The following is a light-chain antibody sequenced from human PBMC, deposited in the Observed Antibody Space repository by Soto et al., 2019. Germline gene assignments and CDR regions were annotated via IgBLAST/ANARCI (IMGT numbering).Light chain of an antibody. CDR2: DVI. V-gene: IGLV2-14*01. Sequence: QSALTQPASVSGSPGQSITISCTGTSSDVGGYNYVSWYQQHPGKAPKLMIYDVINRPSGVSNRFSGSKSGNTASLTISGLQAEDEAEYYCTSYSTSSPVLFGGGTKLTVL. J-gene: IGLJ2*01. CDR1: SSDVGGYNY. CDR3: TSYSTSSPVL.